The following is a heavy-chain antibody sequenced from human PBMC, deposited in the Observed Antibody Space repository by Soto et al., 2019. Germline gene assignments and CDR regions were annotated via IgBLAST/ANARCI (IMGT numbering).Heavy chain of an antibody. D-gene: IGHD6-19*01. J-gene: IGHJ2*01. CDR3: AKLSVAAWYLDL. V-gene: IGHV3-23*01. CDR1: GFTFGTSG. CDR2: ISGSGSSA. Sequence: QLLEYGGDLVQPGGSLRVSCAASGFTFGTSGMSWVRQAPGKGLEWLSVISGSGSSAYYADSVKDRFTISRDNTKNTLYLQMNSLRAEDTAIYYCAKLSVAAWYLDLWGRGTLLTVSS.